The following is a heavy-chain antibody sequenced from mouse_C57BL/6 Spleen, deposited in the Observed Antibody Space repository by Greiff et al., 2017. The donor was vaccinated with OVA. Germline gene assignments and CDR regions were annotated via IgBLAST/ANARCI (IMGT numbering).Heavy chain of an antibody. V-gene: IGHV1-72*01. Sequence: QVQLKQPGAELVKPGASVKLSCKASGYTFTSYWMHWVKQRPGRGLEWIGRIDPNSGGTKYNEKFKSKATLTVDKPSSTAYMQLSSLTSEDSAVYYCARSDYGRSLYWYFDVWGTGTTVTVSS. D-gene: IGHD1-1*01. J-gene: IGHJ1*03. CDR1: GYTFTSYW. CDR3: ARSDYGRSLYWYFDV. CDR2: IDPNSGGT.